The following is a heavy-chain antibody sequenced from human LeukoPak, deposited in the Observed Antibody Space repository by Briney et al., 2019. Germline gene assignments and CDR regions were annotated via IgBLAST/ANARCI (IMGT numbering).Heavy chain of an antibody. CDR1: GFTFSTYG. V-gene: IGHV3-33*01. Sequence: GGSLRLSCAASGFTFSTYGMHWVRQAPSKGLEWVAVIWSDGSNKYYADSVKGRFTISRDNSKNTLYLQMNSLRAEDTAVYYCARDLYYYDSSGYYYDGYYYYGMDIWGQGTTVTVSS. J-gene: IGHJ6*02. CDR3: ARDLYYYDSSGYYYDGYYYYGMDI. CDR2: IWSDGSNK. D-gene: IGHD3-22*01.